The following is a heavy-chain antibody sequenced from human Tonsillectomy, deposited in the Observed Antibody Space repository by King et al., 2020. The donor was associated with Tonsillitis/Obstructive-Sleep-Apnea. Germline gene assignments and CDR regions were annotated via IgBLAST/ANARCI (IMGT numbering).Heavy chain of an antibody. J-gene: IGHJ4*02. D-gene: IGHD3-16*01. CDR3: AAYYDYIWGRDY. CDR2: ISSSSSTI. V-gene: IGHV3-48*02. CDR1: GFTFSSYS. Sequence: DVQLVESGGGLVQPGGSLRLSCAASGFTFSSYSMNWVRQAPGKGLEWVSYISSSSSTIHYADSVKGRFTISRDNAKNSLYLQMNSLRDEDTAVYYCAAYYDYIWGRDYWGQGTLVTVSS.